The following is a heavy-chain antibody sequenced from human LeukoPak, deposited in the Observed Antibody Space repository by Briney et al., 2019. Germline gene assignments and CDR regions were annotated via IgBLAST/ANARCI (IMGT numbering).Heavy chain of an antibody. CDR3: ARRSGNIAAAGTSDY. J-gene: IGHJ4*02. D-gene: IGHD6-13*01. CDR1: GYSFTSYW. Sequence: GESLKISCKCSGYSFTSYWIGWVRQMPGKGLEWMGIIYPGDSDTRYSPSFQGQVTISADKSISTAYLQWSSLKASDTAMYYCARRSGNIAAAGTSDYRGQGTLVTVSS. V-gene: IGHV5-51*01. CDR2: IYPGDSDT.